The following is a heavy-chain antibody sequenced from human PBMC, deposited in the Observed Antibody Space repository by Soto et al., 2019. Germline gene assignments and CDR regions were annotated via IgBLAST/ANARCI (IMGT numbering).Heavy chain of an antibody. CDR1: GYTLTELS. CDR2: FDPEDGET. Sequence: GASVKVSFKVSGYTLTELSMHWVRQAPGKGLEWMGGFDPEDGETIYAQKFQGRVTMTEDTPTDTAYMELSSLRSEDTAVHYCATPRATAYSSLAFDIWGQGTMVTVSS. J-gene: IGHJ3*02. CDR3: ATPRATAYSSLAFDI. D-gene: IGHD6-13*01. V-gene: IGHV1-24*01.